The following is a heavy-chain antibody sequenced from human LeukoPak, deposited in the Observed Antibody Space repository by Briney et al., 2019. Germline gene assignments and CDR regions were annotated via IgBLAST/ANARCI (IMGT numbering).Heavy chain of an antibody. Sequence: SETLSLTCTVSGGSVSSGSDYWSWIRQPPGKGLEWIGYIYYSGSTNYNPSLKGRVTIAVDTSRNQFSLKLSSVTAADTAVYYCARDTSGWLYFDYWGQGTLVTVSS. V-gene: IGHV4-61*01. J-gene: IGHJ4*02. CDR2: IYYSGST. CDR3: ARDTSGWLYFDY. D-gene: IGHD6-19*01. CDR1: GGSVSSGSDY.